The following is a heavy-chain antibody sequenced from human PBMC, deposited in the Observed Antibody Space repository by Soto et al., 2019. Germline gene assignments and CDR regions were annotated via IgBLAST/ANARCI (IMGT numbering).Heavy chain of an antibody. J-gene: IGHJ5*02. CDR1: GFTFNTYD. CDR2: ITTSSAYI. Sequence: EVQLVESGGGLVKPGGSLRLSCAASGFTFNTYDMNWVRQAPGKGLEWVSSITTSSAYIYYADSLKGRITISRDNAKNSLFLQMNSLRAEATAVYYCVRSGTDGLLRHSWFDTWGQGTLVTVSS. V-gene: IGHV3-21*01. D-gene: IGHD2-21*01. CDR3: VRSGTDGLLRHSWFDT.